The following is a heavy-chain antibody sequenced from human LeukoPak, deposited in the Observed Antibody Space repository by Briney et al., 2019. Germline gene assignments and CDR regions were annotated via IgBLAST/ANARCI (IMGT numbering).Heavy chain of an antibody. CDR3: AKDEVGRYCSSTSCYSRFDY. CDR1: GFTFSNYA. D-gene: IGHD2-2*02. CDR2: ISFAGNGE. V-gene: IGHV3-30*18. Sequence: GGSLRLSCAASGFTFSNYAMHWGRQAPGKGLEWVAVISFAGNGEFYADSVKGRFTISRDNSKNTLYLQMNSLRPEDTAMYYCAKDEVGRYCSSTSCYSRFDYWGQGTLVTVSS. J-gene: IGHJ4*02.